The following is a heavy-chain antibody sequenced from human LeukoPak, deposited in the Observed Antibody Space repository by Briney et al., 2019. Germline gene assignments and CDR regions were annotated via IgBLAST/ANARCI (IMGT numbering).Heavy chain of an antibody. CDR2: ISSSRTI. J-gene: IGHJ4*02. V-gene: IGHV3-48*01. D-gene: IGHD6-19*01. Sequence: GGSLRLSCAASGFTFSSYSMNWVRQAPGKGLEWVSYISSSRTIYYADSVKGRFTISRDNAKNSLSLQMNSLRAEDTAVYYCIVLAVAGTFGFDYWGQGTLVTVSS. CDR3: IVLAVAGTFGFDY. CDR1: GFTFSSYS.